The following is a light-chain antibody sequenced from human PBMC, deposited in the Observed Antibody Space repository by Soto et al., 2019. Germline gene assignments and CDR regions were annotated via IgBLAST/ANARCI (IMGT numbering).Light chain of an antibody. V-gene: IGLV2-11*01. CDR2: DVS. CDR1: SSDVGGYNY. CDR3: CSYAGSYTYVV. J-gene: IGLJ2*01. Sequence: QSVLTQPRSVSGSPGQSVNISCTGTSSDVGGYNYVSWYQQHPGKAPKLMIYDVSKRPSGVPDRFSGSKSGNTASLTISGLQAEDEADYYCCSYAGSYTYVVFGGGTKLTVL.